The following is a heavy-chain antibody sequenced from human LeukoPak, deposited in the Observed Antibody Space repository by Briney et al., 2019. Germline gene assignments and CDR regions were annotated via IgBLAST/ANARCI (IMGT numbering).Heavy chain of an antibody. Sequence: ASVKVSCKASGYSFTSFGMNWVRQAPGQGLERLGWINTNTGNPTYGQGFTGRFVFSLDTSVSTAYLQINTLKAEDTAVYYCATRYSSSHYYYLDVWGKGTTVIVSS. D-gene: IGHD6-13*01. V-gene: IGHV7-4-1*02. J-gene: IGHJ6*03. CDR1: GYSFTSFG. CDR3: ATRYSSSHYYYLDV. CDR2: INTNTGNP.